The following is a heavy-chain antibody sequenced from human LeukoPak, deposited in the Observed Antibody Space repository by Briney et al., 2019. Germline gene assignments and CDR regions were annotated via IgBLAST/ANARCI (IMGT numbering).Heavy chain of an antibody. CDR3: ARDLATLTTYGPFDY. V-gene: IGHV3-7*01. Sequence: GGSLRLSCAASGFTFSSYWMSSVRQAPGKGLEWVANIKQDGSEKYYVDSVKGRFTISRDNAKNSLYLQMNSLRAEDTAVYYCARDLATLTTYGPFDYWGQGTLVTVSS. CDR1: GFTFSSYW. CDR2: IKQDGSEK. D-gene: IGHD4-17*01. J-gene: IGHJ4*02.